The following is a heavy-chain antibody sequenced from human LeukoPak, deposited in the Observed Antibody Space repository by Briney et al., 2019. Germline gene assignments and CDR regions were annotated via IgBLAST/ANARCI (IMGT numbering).Heavy chain of an antibody. D-gene: IGHD3-22*01. Sequence: SVKVSCKASGGTFSSYAISWVRQAPGQELEWMGGIIPIFGTANYAQKFQGRVTMTRDTSTSTVYMELSRLRSDDTAVYYCARMTYYYDSSGYYQTYYFDYWGQGTLVTVSS. V-gene: IGHV1-69*05. CDR1: GGTFSSYA. J-gene: IGHJ4*02. CDR2: IIPIFGTA. CDR3: ARMTYYYDSSGYYQTYYFDY.